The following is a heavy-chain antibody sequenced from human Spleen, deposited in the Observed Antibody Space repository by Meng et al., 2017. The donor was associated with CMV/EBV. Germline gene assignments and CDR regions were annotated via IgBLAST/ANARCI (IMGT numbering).Heavy chain of an antibody. CDR1: GFTVSSNY. J-gene: IGHJ4*01. V-gene: IGHV3-66*02. D-gene: IGHD5-18*01. Sequence: GGSLRLSCAASGFTVSSNYMSWVRQAPGKGLEWVSVIYSDGRTYNADSVQGRFAISRDNSKNTLYLQMNSLRTDDTAVYYCARVSAASPYYFDYWGHGTPVTVSS. CDR3: ARVSAASPYYFDY. CDR2: IYSDGRT.